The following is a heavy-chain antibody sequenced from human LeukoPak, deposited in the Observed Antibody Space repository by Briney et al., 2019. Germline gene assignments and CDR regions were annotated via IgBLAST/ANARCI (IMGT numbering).Heavy chain of an antibody. D-gene: IGHD1-1*01. CDR3: ASWRQLERLGTYYYYGMDV. CDR1: GYTFTSYG. CDR2: ISAYNGNT. V-gene: IGHV1-18*01. J-gene: IGHJ6*02. Sequence: GASVKVSCKASGYTFTSYGISWVRQAPGQGLEWMGWISAYNGNTNYAQKLQGRVTMTTDTSTSTAHMELRSLRSDDTAVYYCASWRQLERLGTYYYYGMDVWGQGTTVTVSS.